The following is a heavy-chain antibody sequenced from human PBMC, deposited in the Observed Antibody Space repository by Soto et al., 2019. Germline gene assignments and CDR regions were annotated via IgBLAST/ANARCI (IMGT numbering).Heavy chain of an antibody. CDR2: INHSGST. J-gene: IGHJ6*03. V-gene: IGHV4-34*01. D-gene: IGHD1-7*01. CDR1: GGSFSGYY. CDR3: ARRTGTTYYYYYYYMDV. Sequence: SETLSLTCAVYGGSFSGYYWSWLRQPPGKGLEWIGEINHSGSTNYNPSLKSRVTISVDTSKNQFSLKLSSVTAADTAVYYCARRTGTTYYYYYYYMDVWGKGTTVTVSS.